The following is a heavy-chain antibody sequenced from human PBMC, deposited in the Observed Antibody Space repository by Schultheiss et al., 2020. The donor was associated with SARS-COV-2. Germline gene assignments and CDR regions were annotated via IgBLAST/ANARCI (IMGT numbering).Heavy chain of an antibody. CDR1: GFTFSSYG. J-gene: IGHJ4*02. D-gene: IGHD5-24*01. CDR3: ARAGRRDPFDY. CDR2: ISSSGSTI. Sequence: GESLKISCAASGFTFSSYGMHWVRQAPGKGLEWVSYISSSGSTIYYADSVKGRFTISRDNAKNSLYLQMNSLRAEDTAVYYCARAGRRDPFDYWGQGTLVTVSS. V-gene: IGHV3-48*04.